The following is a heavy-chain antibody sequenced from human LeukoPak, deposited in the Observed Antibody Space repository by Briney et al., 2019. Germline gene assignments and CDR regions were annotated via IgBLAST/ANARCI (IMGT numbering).Heavy chain of an antibody. CDR2: IYHSGST. D-gene: IGHD5-24*01. CDR3: AKATGYNRDYFDC. V-gene: IGHV4-4*02. J-gene: IGHJ4*02. CDR1: GGSVSSSNW. Sequence: SETLSLTCAVSGGSVSSSNWWSWVRQPPGKGPEWIGEIYHSGSTNYNPSLKSRVTISVDKSKNQFSLKLSSVTAADTAVYYCAKATGYNRDYFDCWGQGTLVTVSS.